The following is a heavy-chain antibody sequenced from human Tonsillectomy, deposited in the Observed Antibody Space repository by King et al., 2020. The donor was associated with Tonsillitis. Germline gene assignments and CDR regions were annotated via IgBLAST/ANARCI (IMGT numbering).Heavy chain of an antibody. Sequence: VQLVESGGGLVQPGGSLRLSCAASGFTFRNYGMNWVRQAPGKGLEWVSVISSDGGSTNYADPVKGRFTISRDNSKNTLYLQMNSLRAEDTAIYYCAKDVVLEWLLLFDQWGQGTLVTVSS. CDR3: AKDVVLEWLLLFDQ. CDR1: GFTFRNYG. V-gene: IGHV3-23*04. CDR2: ISSDGGST. D-gene: IGHD3-3*01. J-gene: IGHJ4*02.